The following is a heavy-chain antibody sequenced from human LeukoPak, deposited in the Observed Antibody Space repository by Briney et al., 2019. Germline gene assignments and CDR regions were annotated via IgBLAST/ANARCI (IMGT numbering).Heavy chain of an antibody. V-gene: IGHV3-30-3*01. D-gene: IGHD6-6*01. Sequence: PGGSLRLSCAASGFTFSSYAMHWVRQAPGKGLEWVAVISYDGGNKYYADSEKGRFTISRDNSKNTLYLQMNSLRAEDTAVYYCARDQSIAAYYYYGMDVWGQGTTVTVSS. J-gene: IGHJ6*02. CDR1: GFTFSSYA. CDR3: ARDQSIAAYYYYGMDV. CDR2: ISYDGGNK.